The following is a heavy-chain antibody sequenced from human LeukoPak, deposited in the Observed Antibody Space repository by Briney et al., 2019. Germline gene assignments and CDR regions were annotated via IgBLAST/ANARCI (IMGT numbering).Heavy chain of an antibody. CDR3: ARHDSFIPY. CDR2: ISDNEGRT. J-gene: IGHJ4*02. D-gene: IGHD5-18*01. CDR1: GFTFNYYA. Sequence: GGSLSLSCAASGFTFNYYAMSWVRQAPGKGLEWVSGISDNEGRTYYTDSVKARFTISRDKTKNTVFLQMHNLRADDTAVYFCARHDSFIPYWGQGALVTVSS. V-gene: IGHV3-23*01.